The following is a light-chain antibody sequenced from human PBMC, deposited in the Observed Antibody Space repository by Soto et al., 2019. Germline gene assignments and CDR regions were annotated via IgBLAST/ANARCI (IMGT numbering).Light chain of an antibody. CDR3: SAWNDSLGGVI. CDR1: SANIGGSY. Sequence: QSVLTQPPSVSGTPGQRVTISCSGSSANIGGSYVYWYKQLPGTAPKVLIHRNNQRPSGVPDRFSASKSATSASLAISGLEAEDEADYYWSAWNDSLGGVIFGGGTKLTVL. V-gene: IGLV1-47*01. J-gene: IGLJ2*01. CDR2: RNN.